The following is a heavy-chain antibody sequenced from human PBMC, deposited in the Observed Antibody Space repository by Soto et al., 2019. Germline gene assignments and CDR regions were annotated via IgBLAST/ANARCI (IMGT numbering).Heavy chain of an antibody. CDR2: IKQDESDK. D-gene: IGHD2-2*01. V-gene: IGHV3-7*01. Sequence: EVQLVESGGGLVQPGGFLRLSCAASGVSISDYWMSWVLQAPGKGLEWVANIKQDESDKHYVDSVKGRFTISRDNAINSVCLPMNSLSADDTAVYYCAGRSSPSYYYYYMDVWGKGTTVTVSS. J-gene: IGHJ6*03. CDR3: AGRSSPSYYYYYMDV. CDR1: GVSISDYW.